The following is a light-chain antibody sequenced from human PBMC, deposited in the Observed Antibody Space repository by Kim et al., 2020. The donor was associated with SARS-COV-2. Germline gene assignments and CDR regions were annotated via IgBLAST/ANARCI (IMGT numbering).Light chain of an antibody. J-gene: IGKJ3*01. CDR3: MQGTHSFT. CDR2: KIS. Sequence: QPAALSCRASQSLLYSDGNTYFSWFQQRPCQSPRRLIYKISNRDSGVPDRFSGSVSDTDFTLRISRVESEDVGVYFCMQGTHSFTFGPGTKVVIK. V-gene: IGKV2-30*01. CDR1: QSLLYSDGNTY.